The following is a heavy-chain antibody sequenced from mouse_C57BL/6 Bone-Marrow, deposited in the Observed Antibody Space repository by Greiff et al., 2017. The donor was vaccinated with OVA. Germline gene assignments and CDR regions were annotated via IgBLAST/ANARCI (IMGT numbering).Heavy chain of an antibody. Sequence: EVQLQQSGTVLARPGASVKMSCKTSGYTFTSYWMHWVKQRPGQGLEWIGAIYPGHSDTSYNQKFKGKAKLTAVTSASTAYMELSSLTNEDSAVYYCTRDSSGYVAWFAYWGQGTLVTVSA. CDR1: GYTFTSYW. J-gene: IGHJ3*01. D-gene: IGHD3-2*02. CDR2: IYPGHSDT. CDR3: TRDSSGYVAWFAY. V-gene: IGHV1-5*01.